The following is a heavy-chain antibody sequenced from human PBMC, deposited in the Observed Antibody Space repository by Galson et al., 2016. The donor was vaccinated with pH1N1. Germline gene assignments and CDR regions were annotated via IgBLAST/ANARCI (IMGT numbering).Heavy chain of an antibody. V-gene: IGHV1-69*13. CDR3: ARSPGYMVTALDN. D-gene: IGHD2-21*02. CDR2: IIGMFAKT. Sequence: SVKVSCKASGGTFSSFGISWVRQAPGQGLEWMGGIIGMFAKTNYAQKFQGRATITADELTSTAYIDLSSLTSGDTAVYYCARSPGYMVTALDNWGHGTLVTVSS. CDR1: GGTFSSFG. J-gene: IGHJ4*01.